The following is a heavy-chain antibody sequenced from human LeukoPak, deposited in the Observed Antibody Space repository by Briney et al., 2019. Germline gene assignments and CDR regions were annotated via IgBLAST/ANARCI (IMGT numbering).Heavy chain of an antibody. D-gene: IGHD3-10*01. CDR1: GGSISSGNYY. Sequence: PSETLSLTCTVSGGSISSGNYYWSWIRQPAEKGLEWIGRIYTSGSTNFHPSLKSRVTISVDTSKNQFSLKLSSVTAADTAVYYCARGLYYYASGSYNFDYWGQGTLVTVSS. CDR2: IYTSGST. CDR3: ARGLYYYASGSYNFDY. J-gene: IGHJ4*02. V-gene: IGHV4-61*02.